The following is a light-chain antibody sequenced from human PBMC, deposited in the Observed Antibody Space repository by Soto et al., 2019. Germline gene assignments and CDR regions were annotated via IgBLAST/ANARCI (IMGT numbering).Light chain of an antibody. J-gene: IGKJ1*01. CDR1: QSVSNNY. CDR3: QQYGSSPRT. Sequence: EIVLTQSPGTLFSSTGERATLSCRASQSVSNNYLAWYQQKPGQAPRLLIYGASSRATGIPDRFSGSGSGTDFTLTISRLEPEDFAVYYCQQYGSSPRTFGQGTKVEIK. V-gene: IGKV3-20*01. CDR2: GAS.